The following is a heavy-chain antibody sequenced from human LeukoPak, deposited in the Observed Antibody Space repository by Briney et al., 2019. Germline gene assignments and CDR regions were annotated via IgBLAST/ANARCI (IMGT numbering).Heavy chain of an antibody. J-gene: IGHJ6*03. CDR1: GGSFSGYY. Sequence: SETLSLTCAVYGGSFSGYYWSWIRQPPGKGLEWIEEINHSGSTNYNPSLKSRVTISVDTSKNQFSLKLSSVTAADTAVYYCARRGRVGYDSSGYSYYYYYYMDVWGKGTTVTISS. CDR3: ARRGRVGYDSSGYSYYYYYYMDV. V-gene: IGHV4-34*01. CDR2: INHSGST. D-gene: IGHD3-22*01.